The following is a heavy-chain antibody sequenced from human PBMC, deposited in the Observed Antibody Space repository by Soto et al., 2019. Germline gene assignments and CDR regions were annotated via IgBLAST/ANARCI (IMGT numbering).Heavy chain of an antibody. CDR2: IYHSGST. J-gene: IGHJ5*02. D-gene: IGHD3-10*01. V-gene: IGHV4-30-2*01. CDR3: ARGEYDWFDP. CDR1: GGSIRSGGYS. Sequence: TLSLPFAVSGGSIRSGGYSWSSIRQPPGKGLEWIGYIYHSGSTYYNPSLKSRVTISVDRSKNQFSLKLSSVTAADTAVYYCARGEYDWFDPWGQGTLVTVSS.